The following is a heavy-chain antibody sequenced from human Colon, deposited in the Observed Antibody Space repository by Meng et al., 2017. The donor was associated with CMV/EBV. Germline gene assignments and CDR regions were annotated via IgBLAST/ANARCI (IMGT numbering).Heavy chain of an antibody. J-gene: IGHJ4*02. Sequence: SIRCGGFSWRWIRQPPGKCLGLFGSVCYSASTYYIPSLESRVTMSVETSKNRFTLELTSVSDADAAVSYCDGLHYDTSGYSVYFDYWGQGTLVTVSS. CDR3: DGLHYDTSGYSVYFDY. V-gene: IGHV4-30-2*04. D-gene: IGHD3-22*01. CDR2: VCYSAST. CDR1: SIRCGGFS.